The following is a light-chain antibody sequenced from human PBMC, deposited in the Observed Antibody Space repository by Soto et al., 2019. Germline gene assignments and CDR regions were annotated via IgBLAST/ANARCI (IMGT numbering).Light chain of an antibody. CDR2: GAS. Sequence: EIVMTQSPATLSVSPGERATLSCRASQSVSGNLAWYQQKPGQAPRLLIYGASTRVTGIPARFSGSGSGTDFNLTNTSLQSEDFAVYYCQQYNDWPPLTFGGGTKVDIK. V-gene: IGKV3-15*01. CDR3: QQYNDWPPLT. CDR1: QSVSGN. J-gene: IGKJ4*01.